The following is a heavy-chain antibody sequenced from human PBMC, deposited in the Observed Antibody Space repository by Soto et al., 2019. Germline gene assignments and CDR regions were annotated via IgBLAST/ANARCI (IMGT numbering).Heavy chain of an antibody. CDR3: AHSPRSISLRRWSDP. Sequence: QITLKDSGPTLGKPTQTLPLTCTFSGFSLSTSGVGVGGIRQPPGKALEWLALIYWDDDKWYSPSLKSRLTVTKDTSKSQVDLTMTNLGPGDTATYYCAHSPRSISLRRWSDPWGQGTLVTVSS. J-gene: IGHJ5*02. CDR2: IYWDDDK. V-gene: IGHV2-5*02. D-gene: IGHD6-6*01. CDR1: GFSLSTSGVG.